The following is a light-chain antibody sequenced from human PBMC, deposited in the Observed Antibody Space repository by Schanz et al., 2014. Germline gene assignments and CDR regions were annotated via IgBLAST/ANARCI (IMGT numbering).Light chain of an antibody. V-gene: IGLV2-8*01. CDR1: SSDFGGYKY. Sequence: QSALTQPASVSGSPGQSIAISCTGTSSDFGGYKYVSWYQQHPGKAPKLLIYDVTKRPSGVPDRFSGSKSGNTASLTVSGLQAEDEADYYCSSNGGVNIYVFGTGTKVTVL. CDR3: SSNGGVNIYV. CDR2: DVT. J-gene: IGLJ1*01.